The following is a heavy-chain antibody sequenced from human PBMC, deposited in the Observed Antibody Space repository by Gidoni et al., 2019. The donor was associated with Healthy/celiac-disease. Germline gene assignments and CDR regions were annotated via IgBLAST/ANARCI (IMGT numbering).Heavy chain of an antibody. CDR1: GFTFSSYS. CDR3: TRDPYYYDSSGYYGGVDY. D-gene: IGHD3-22*01. V-gene: IGHV3-48*01. Sequence: EVQLVESGGGLVQPGGSLRLSCAASGFTFSSYSMNWVRQAPGKGLEWVSYISSSSSTIYYADSVKGRFTISRDNAKNSLYLQMNSLRAEDTAVYYCTRDPYYYDSSGYYGGVDYWGQGTLVTVSS. CDR2: ISSSSSTI. J-gene: IGHJ4*02.